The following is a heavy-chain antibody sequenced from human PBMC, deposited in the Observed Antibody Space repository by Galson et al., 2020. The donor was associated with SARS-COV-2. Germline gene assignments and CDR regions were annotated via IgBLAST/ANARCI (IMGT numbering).Heavy chain of an antibody. D-gene: IGHD6-6*01. CDR1: GFSFSTYG. CDR2: IWYDGSNK. J-gene: IGHJ6*02. Sequence: GGSLRLSCAASGFSFSTYGMHWVRQAPDKGLEWVALIWYDGSNKYYADSVKGRFTISRDNSRNTVSLEMNSLRAEDTALYYCVRGEEYSSSSMFYYYYYYALDVWGHGTTVTVSS. V-gene: IGHV3-33*01. CDR3: VRGEEYSSSSMFYYYYYYALDV.